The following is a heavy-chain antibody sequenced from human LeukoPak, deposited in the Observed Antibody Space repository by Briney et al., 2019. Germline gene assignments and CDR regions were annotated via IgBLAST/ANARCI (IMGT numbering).Heavy chain of an antibody. CDR3: ARDLEGHICYFDY. CDR2: IKQDGSEK. Sequence: GGSLRLSCAASGFTFSSYWMSWVRQAPGKGLEWVANIKQDGSEKYYVDSVKGRFTISRDNAKNSLYLQMNSMRAEDTAVYYCARDLEGHICYFDYWGQGTLVTVSS. J-gene: IGHJ4*02. V-gene: IGHV3-7*01. D-gene: IGHD2-21*01. CDR1: GFTFSSYW.